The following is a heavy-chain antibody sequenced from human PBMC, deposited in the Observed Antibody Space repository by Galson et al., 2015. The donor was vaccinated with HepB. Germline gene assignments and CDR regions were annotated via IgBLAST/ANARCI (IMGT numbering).Heavy chain of an antibody. CDR1: GGTFSSYA. CDR2: IIPIFCTA. V-gene: IGHV1-69*13. CDR3: ARERGTVTTRNYYYYYGMDV. Sequence: SVKVSCKASGGTFSSYAISWVRQAPGQGLEWMGGIIPIFCTANYAQKFQGRVTITADESTSTAYMELSSLRSEDTAVYYCARERGTVTTRNYYYYYGMDVWGQGTTVTVSS. J-gene: IGHJ6*02. D-gene: IGHD4-11*01.